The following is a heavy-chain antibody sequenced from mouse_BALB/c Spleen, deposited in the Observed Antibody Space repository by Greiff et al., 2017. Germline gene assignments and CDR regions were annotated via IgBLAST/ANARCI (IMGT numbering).Heavy chain of an antibody. CDR1: GYTFTDYE. J-gene: IGHJ3*01. Sequence: VQGVESGAELVRPGASVTLSCKASGYTFTDYEMHWVKQTPVHGLEWIGAIDPETGGTAYNQKFKGKATLTADKSSSTAYMELRSLTSEDSAVYYCTRSWDWAYWGQGTLVTVSA. CDR2: IDPETGGT. V-gene: IGHV1-15*01. CDR3: TRSWDWAY. D-gene: IGHD4-1*01.